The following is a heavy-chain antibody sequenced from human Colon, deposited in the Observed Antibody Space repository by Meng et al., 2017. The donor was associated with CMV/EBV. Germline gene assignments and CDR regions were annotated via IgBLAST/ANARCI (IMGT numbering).Heavy chain of an antibody. Sequence: QGELVNSGDEGKKPGASVKVPCKGSGYTLTGYYMHWVRQAPGQGLEWMGWINPNSGGTNYAQKFQGRVTMTRDTSISTAYMELSRLRSDDTAVYYCATVSSGYYLYFQHWGQGTLVTVSS. CDR2: INPNSGGT. D-gene: IGHD3-22*01. CDR3: ATVSSGYYLYFQH. V-gene: IGHV1-2*02. CDR1: GYTLTGYY. J-gene: IGHJ1*01.